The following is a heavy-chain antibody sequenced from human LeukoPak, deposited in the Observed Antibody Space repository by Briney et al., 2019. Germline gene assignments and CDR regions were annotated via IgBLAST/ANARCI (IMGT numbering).Heavy chain of an antibody. CDR1: GGPISNYY. J-gene: IGHJ6*04. D-gene: IGHD3-3*01. CDR3: GRVAHYDYWSGLSRGYGMDV. V-gene: IGHV4-59*01. Sequence: PSETLSLTCIVSGGPISNYYWSWIRQPPGKGLEWIGYIYYSGSTHYNPSLKSRVTISVDSSNNQFSLKLTSVTTADTAVYYCGRVAHYDYWSGLSRGYGMDVWGEGTTVTVSS. CDR2: IYYSGST.